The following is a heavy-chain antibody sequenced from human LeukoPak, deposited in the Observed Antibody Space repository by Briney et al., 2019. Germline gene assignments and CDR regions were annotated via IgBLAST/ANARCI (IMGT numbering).Heavy chain of an antibody. CDR2: ISSSSSYI. Sequence: GGSLRLSCAASGFTFSSYSMNWVRQAPGKGLEWVSSISSSSSYIYYADSVKGRFTISRDNAKNSLYLQMNSLRAEDTAVYYCARVSRYCSGGSCYRAVLFDYWGQGTLVTVSS. CDR3: ARVSRYCSGGSCYRAVLFDY. CDR1: GFTFSSYS. V-gene: IGHV3-21*01. J-gene: IGHJ4*02. D-gene: IGHD2-15*01.